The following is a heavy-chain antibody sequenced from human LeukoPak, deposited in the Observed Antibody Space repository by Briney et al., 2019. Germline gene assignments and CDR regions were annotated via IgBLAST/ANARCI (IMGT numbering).Heavy chain of an antibody. CDR1: GGTFSSYA. CDR2: IIPIFGTA. D-gene: IGHD1-26*01. J-gene: IGHJ4*02. Sequence: ASVKVSCKASGGTFSSYAISWVRQAPGQGLEWMGRIIPIFGTANYAQKFQGRVTITTDESTSTAYMELSSLRSEDTAVYYCARSGSYCGYYFDYWGQGTLVTVSS. V-gene: IGHV1-69*05. CDR3: ARSGSYCGYYFDY.